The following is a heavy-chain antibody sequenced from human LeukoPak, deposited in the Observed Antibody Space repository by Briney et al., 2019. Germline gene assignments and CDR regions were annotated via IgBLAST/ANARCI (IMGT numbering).Heavy chain of an antibody. D-gene: IGHD2-21*01. Sequence: GGSLRLSCAASGFTFSDYYMSWIRQAPGKGLEWVSYISSSGSTIYYADSVKGRFTISRDNAKNSLYLQMNSLRAEDTAVYYCARAPVTSCRGAYCYPFDYWGQGTLVTVSS. J-gene: IGHJ4*02. CDR3: ARAPVTSCRGAYCYPFDY. V-gene: IGHV3-11*01. CDR1: GFTFSDYY. CDR2: ISSSGSTI.